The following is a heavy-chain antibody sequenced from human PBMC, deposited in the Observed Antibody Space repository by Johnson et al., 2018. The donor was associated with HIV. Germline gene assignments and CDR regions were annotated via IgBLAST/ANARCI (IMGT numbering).Heavy chain of an antibody. Sequence: QVQLVESGGGVVQPGRSLRLSCAASGFTFSSYGMHWVRQAPGKGLEWVAVISYDGSNTYYDDSVKGRFTISRDDSKNTLYLQMNSLRAEDTAVYYCVKGIDSSSWYAFDIWGQGTMVTVSS. D-gene: IGHD6-13*01. CDR2: ISYDGSNT. J-gene: IGHJ3*02. CDR1: GFTFSSYG. CDR3: VKGIDSSSWYAFDI. V-gene: IGHV3-30*18.